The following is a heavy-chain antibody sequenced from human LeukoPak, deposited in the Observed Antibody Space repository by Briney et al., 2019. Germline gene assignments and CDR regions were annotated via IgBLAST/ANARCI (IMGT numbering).Heavy chain of an antibody. Sequence: GGPLGLSCAASGFTFRAYWWSWVGRAPGRGREWVANIREDGSEKYYVDSVKGQFTISRDNAKNSLFLQMDSLRAEDTAVYYCARDLAGHYYGSGSSFDYWGQGTLVTVSS. CDR3: ARDLAGHYYGSGSSFDY. D-gene: IGHD3-10*01. V-gene: IGHV3-7*01. CDR1: GFTFRAYW. CDR2: IREDGSEK. J-gene: IGHJ4*02.